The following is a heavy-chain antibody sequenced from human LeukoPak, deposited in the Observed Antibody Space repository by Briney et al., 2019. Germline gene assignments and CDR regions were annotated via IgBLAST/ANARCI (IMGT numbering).Heavy chain of an antibody. J-gene: IGHJ4*02. Sequence: SGTLSLTCTVSGGSISTYFWSWIRQPPGKGLEWIGYIYYSGSTNYNPSLKSRVTISLDTSKNQFSLKLSSVTAADTAMYYCARVSRGNSVGGDYWGQGTLVTVSS. CDR3: ARVSRGNSVGGDY. CDR2: IYYSGST. D-gene: IGHD4-23*01. V-gene: IGHV4-59*01. CDR1: GGSISTYF.